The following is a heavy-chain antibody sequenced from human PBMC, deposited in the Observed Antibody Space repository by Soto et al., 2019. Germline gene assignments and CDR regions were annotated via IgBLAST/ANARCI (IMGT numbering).Heavy chain of an antibody. J-gene: IGHJ4*02. Sequence: GGSLRLSCAASGFTFSSYAMSWVRQAPGKGLEWVSAISGSGGSTYYADSVKGRFTISRDNSKNTLYLQMNSLRAEDTAVYYCAKVGQSMIVVDASDYWGQGTLVTVSS. D-gene: IGHD3-22*01. CDR2: ISGSGGST. CDR1: GFTFSSYA. CDR3: AKVGQSMIVVDASDY. V-gene: IGHV3-23*01.